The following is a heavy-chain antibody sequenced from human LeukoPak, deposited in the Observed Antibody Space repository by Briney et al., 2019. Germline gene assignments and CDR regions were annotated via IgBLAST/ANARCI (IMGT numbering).Heavy chain of an antibody. Sequence: PGGSLRLSCATSGFTFDDYAMNWVRQAPGKGLEWVSYITSGGSTIYYADSVKGRFTMSRDNAKTSLYLQMNSLRAEDTAVYYCTTSSAYYYFDFDYWGQGTLVTVSS. CDR1: GFTFDDYA. V-gene: IGHV3-48*03. D-gene: IGHD3-22*01. CDR3: TTSSAYYYFDFDY. CDR2: ITSGGSTI. J-gene: IGHJ4*02.